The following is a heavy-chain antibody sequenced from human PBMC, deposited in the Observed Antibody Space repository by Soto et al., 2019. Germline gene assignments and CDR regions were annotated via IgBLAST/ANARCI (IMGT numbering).Heavy chain of an antibody. CDR2: IYYSGST. J-gene: IGHJ4*02. CDR3: AREDTAMVRPFDY. CDR1: GGSISSGDYY. V-gene: IGHV4-30-4*01. Sequence: SETLSLTCTVSGGSISSGDYYWSWIRQPPGKGLEWIGYIYYSGSTYYNPPLKSRVTISVDTSKNQLSLKLSSVTAADTAVYYCAREDTAMVRPFDYWGQGTLVTVSS. D-gene: IGHD5-18*01.